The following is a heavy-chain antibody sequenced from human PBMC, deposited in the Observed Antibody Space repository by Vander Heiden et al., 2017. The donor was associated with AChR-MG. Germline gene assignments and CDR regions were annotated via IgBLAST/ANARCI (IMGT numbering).Heavy chain of an antibody. J-gene: IGHJ5*02. CDR3: ARETLIPDSPMIDP. CDR1: GGPFSSYA. CDR2: IIPIFGTA. V-gene: IGHV1-69*01. D-gene: IGHD3-22*01. Sequence: QVQLVQSGAAVKKPGSSVKVSCKASGGPFSSYAISWVRQAPGQGLEWMGGIIPIFGTANYAQKFQGRVTISADESTSTAYMELSSLRSEDTAVYYCARETLIPDSPMIDPWGQGTLVTVSS.